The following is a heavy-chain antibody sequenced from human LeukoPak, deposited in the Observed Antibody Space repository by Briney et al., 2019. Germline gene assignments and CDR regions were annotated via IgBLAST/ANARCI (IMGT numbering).Heavy chain of an antibody. CDR3: ARGRIAAAGPTWYFDL. Sequence: SETLSLTCAVYGGSFSGYYWSWIRQPPGKGLEWIGEINHSGSTNYNPSLKSRVTISVDTSKNQFSLKLSSVTAADTAVYYCARGRIAAAGPTWYFDLWGRGTLVTVSS. D-gene: IGHD6-13*01. V-gene: IGHV4-34*01. J-gene: IGHJ2*01. CDR1: GGSFSGYY. CDR2: INHSGST.